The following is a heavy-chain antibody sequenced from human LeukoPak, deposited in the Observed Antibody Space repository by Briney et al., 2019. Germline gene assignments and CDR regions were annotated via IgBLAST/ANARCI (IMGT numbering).Heavy chain of an antibody. CDR2: IYYSGST. J-gene: IGHJ4*02. CDR1: GGSISSGGYS. CDR3: ARGRDILTGYYLFDY. Sequence: SATLSLTCAVSGGSISSGGYSWSWIRQPPGKGLEWIGYIYYSGSTYYNPSLKSRVTISVDTSKNQFSLKLSSVTAADTAVYYCARGRDILTGYYLFDYWGQGTLVTVSS. D-gene: IGHD3-9*01. V-gene: IGHV4-30-4*07.